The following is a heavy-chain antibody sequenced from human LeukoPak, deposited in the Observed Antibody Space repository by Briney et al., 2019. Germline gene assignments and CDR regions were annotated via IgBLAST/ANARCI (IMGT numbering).Heavy chain of an antibody. D-gene: IGHD3-10*01. CDR1: GFTFSSYW. J-gene: IGHJ6*02. CDR3: ARDLYGSGSYWYYGMDV. V-gene: IGHV3-74*01. CDR2: INSDGSST. Sequence: PGGSLRLSCAASGFTFSSYWMHWVRQAPGKGLVWVSRINSDGSSTSYADSVKGRFTISRDNAKNTLYLQMNSLRAEDTAVYYCARDLYGSGSYWYYGMDVWGQGTTVTVSS.